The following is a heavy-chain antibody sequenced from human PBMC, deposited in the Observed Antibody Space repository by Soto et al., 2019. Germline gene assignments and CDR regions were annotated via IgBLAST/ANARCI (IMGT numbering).Heavy chain of an antibody. J-gene: IGHJ6*03. V-gene: IGHV1-69*02. CDR3: ARPLGYSNPLDYYYMDV. CDR1: GGTFSSYN. D-gene: IGHD4-4*01. CDR2: IIPILGIA. Sequence: QVQLVQSGAEVKKPGSSVKVSCKASGGTFSSYNINWVRQAPGQGLEWMGRIIPILGIANYAQKFQGRVTITADKSTSTAYMELSSLRSEDTAEYYCARPLGYSNPLDYYYMDVWGKGTTVTVSS.